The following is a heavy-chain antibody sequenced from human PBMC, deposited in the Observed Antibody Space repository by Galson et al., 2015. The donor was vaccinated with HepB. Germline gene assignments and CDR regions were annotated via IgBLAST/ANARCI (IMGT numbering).Heavy chain of an antibody. D-gene: IGHD3-9*01. CDR2: INAGNGNT. Sequence: SVKVSCKASGYTFTSYAMHWVRQAPGQRLEWMGWINAGNGNTKYSQKFQGRVTITRDTSASTAYMELSSLRSEDTAVYYCARVSGYFDFYGMDVWGQGTTVTVSS. V-gene: IGHV1-3*01. CDR1: GYTFTSYA. CDR3: ARVSGYFDFYGMDV. J-gene: IGHJ6*02.